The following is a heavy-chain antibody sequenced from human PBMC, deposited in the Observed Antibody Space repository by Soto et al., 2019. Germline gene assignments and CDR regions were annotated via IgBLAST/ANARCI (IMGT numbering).Heavy chain of an antibody. CDR1: GGSISSSSYY. D-gene: IGHD3-10*01. V-gene: IGHV4-39*01. Sequence: SETLSLTCTVSGGSISSSSYYWGWIRQPPGKGLEWIGSIYYSGSTYYNPSLKSRVTISVDTSKNQFSLKLSSVTAADTAVYYCARITGGVRNGMDVWGQGTTVTVSS. CDR3: ARITGGVRNGMDV. CDR2: IYYSGST. J-gene: IGHJ6*02.